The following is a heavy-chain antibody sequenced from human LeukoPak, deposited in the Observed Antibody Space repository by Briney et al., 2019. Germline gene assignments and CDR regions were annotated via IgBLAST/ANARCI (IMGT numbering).Heavy chain of an antibody. CDR1: GFTVSSYA. CDR2: ISGSGGST. V-gene: IGHV3-23*01. CDR3: AKGHSGYDYFDY. J-gene: IGHJ4*02. D-gene: IGHD5-12*01. Sequence: QPGGSLRLSCAASGFTVSSYAMSWVRQAPGKGLEWVSAISGSGGSTYYADSVKGRFTISRDNSKNTLYLQMNSLRAEDTAVYYCAKGHSGYDYFDYWGQGTLVTVSS.